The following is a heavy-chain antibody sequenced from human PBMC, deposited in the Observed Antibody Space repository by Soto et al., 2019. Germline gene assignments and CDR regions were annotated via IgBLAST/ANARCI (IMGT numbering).Heavy chain of an antibody. CDR1: GFTFIRYG. Sequence: GGSLRLSCAASGFTFIRYGMHWVRQAPGKGLEWVAVIWYDGSNKYYADSVKGRFTISRDNSKNTLYLQMNSLRAEDTAVYYCARGTPYYYDSSGYSDAFDIWGQGTMVTVS. CDR3: ARGTPYYYDSSGYSDAFDI. D-gene: IGHD3-22*01. V-gene: IGHV3-33*01. J-gene: IGHJ3*02. CDR2: IWYDGSNK.